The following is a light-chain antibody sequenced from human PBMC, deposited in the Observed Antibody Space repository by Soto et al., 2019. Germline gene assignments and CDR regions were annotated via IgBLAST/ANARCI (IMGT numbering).Light chain of an antibody. J-gene: IGKJ1*01. Sequence: DIVLTHSPGTLSLSPGERATLSCRSSQRVSSNYLAWYQQKPDQAPRLVIYDVSGRATGIPDRFSGSGSGTAFTLTISRLEPEDSAVYYCQQYGSSPTFGQGTKVEIK. CDR3: QQYGSSPT. V-gene: IGKV3-20*01. CDR1: QRVSSNY. CDR2: DVS.